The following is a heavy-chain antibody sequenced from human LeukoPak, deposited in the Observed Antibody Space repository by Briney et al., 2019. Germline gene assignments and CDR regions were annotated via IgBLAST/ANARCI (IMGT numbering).Heavy chain of an antibody. V-gene: IGHV3-23*01. CDR3: AKGGHYSFFDY. J-gene: IGHJ4*02. Sequence: PGGSLRLSCVASGFIVSSNYMSWVRQAPGKGLEWVSTISGDGTETFYADSVKGRFTISRDNSKNTHYLQMSSLRAEDTGIYYCAKGGHYSFFDYWGQGTLVTVSS. D-gene: IGHD4-11*01. CDR2: ISGDGTET. CDR1: GFIVSSNY.